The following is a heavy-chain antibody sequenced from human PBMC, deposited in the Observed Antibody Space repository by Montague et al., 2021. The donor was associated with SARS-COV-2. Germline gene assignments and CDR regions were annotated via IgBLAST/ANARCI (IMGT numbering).Heavy chain of an antibody. V-gene: IGHV4-34*01. D-gene: IGHD3-10*01. Sequence: SETLSLTCAVYGGSLSGYYWSWIRQPPGKGLGWIGEVNHSETTNYNPSLKSRVTISVDTSKNQLSLKLSSVTAADTAVYYCASVRYYGSGTSLGMDVWGQGTTVTVSS. CDR3: ASVRYYGSGTSLGMDV. CDR1: GGSLSGYY. CDR2: VNHSETT. J-gene: IGHJ6*02.